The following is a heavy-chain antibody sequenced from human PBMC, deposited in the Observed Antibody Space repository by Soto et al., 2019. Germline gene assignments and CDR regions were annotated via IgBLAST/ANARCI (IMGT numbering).Heavy chain of an antibody. Sequence: QVQLVESGGGVVQPGTSLRLSCAASGFILSNYDMHWVRQAPGKGLEWLAVFSPDGSKIFYADSVKGGFTISRDLSKNTLYRQITNLRHEDTAFYFCPREINPEIPFDYGGQGTLVTFSS. J-gene: IGHJ4*02. V-gene: IGHV3-30*04. CDR1: GFILSNYD. D-gene: IGHD2-2*02. CDR2: FSPDGSKI. CDR3: PREINPEIPFDY.